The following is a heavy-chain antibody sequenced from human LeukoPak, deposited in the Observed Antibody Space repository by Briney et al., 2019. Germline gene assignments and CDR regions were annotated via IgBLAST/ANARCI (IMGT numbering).Heavy chain of an antibody. V-gene: IGHV3-7*01. CDR1: GFTFSRYW. D-gene: IGHD3-3*01. CDR3: ARDLYYDFWSGYSAGMDY. J-gene: IGHJ4*02. CDR2: IKQDGSEK. Sequence: PGGSLRLSCAASGFTFSRYWMSWVRQAPGKGLEWVANIKQDGSEKYYVDSVKGRFTISRDNAKNSLYLQMNSLRAEDTAVYYCARDLYYDFWSGYSAGMDYWGQGTLVTVSS.